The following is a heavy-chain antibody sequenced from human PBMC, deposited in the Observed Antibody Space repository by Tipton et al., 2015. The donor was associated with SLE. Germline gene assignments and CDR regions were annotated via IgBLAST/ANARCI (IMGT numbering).Heavy chain of an antibody. D-gene: IGHD3-10*01. CDR3: ARGAKERITLVRVRPYYFDY. Sequence: TLSLTCAVYGGSFSGYYWSWIRQPPGKGLEWIGESNPSGSTNYNPSLKSRVTISVDTPKNQLSLKLTSVTAADTAVYYCARGAKERITLVRVRPYYFDYWGQGSLVTVSS. CDR1: GGSFSGYY. V-gene: IGHV4-34*01. J-gene: IGHJ4*01. CDR2: SNPSGST.